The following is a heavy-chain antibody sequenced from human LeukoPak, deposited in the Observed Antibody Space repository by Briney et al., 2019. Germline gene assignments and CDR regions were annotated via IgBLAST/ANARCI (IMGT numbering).Heavy chain of an antibody. CDR3: ARDERLATNPKSYFDY. V-gene: IGHV1-46*01. CDR1: GYTFTSYY. CDR2: INPSGGST. D-gene: IGHD5-12*01. Sequence: ASVKVSCKASGYTFTSYYMHWVRQAPGQGLEWMGIINPSGGSTSYAQKFQGRVTMTRDTSTSTVYMELSSLRSEDTAVYYCARDERLATNPKSYFDYSGQGTLVTVFS. J-gene: IGHJ4*02.